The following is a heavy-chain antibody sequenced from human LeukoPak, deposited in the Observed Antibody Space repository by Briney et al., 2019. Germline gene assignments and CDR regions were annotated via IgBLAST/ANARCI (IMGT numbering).Heavy chain of an antibody. J-gene: IGHJ4*02. CDR3: ANPAMVRGALGYFDY. V-gene: IGHV3-23*01. CDR1: GFTFSSYA. CDR2: ISGSGGST. Sequence: GGSLRLSCAASGFTFSSYAMSWVRQAPGKGLEWVSAISGSGGSTYYADSVKGRSTISRDNSKNTLYLQMNSLRAEDTAVYYCANPAMVRGALGYFDYWGQGTLVTVSS. D-gene: IGHD3-10*01.